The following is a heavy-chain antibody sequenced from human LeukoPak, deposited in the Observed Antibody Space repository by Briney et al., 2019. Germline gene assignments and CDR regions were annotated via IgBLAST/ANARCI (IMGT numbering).Heavy chain of an antibody. V-gene: IGHV3-48*03. CDR3: ARDGSDSSPFDY. J-gene: IGHJ4*02. Sequence: AGSLTLSCAASGFTFSSYEMNWVRQAPGKGLEWVSYISSSGSTIYYADSVKGRFTISRDNAKNSLYLQMNSLRAEDTAVYYCARDGSDSSPFDYWGQGTLVTVSS. D-gene: IGHD6-19*01. CDR1: GFTFSSYE. CDR2: ISSSGSTI.